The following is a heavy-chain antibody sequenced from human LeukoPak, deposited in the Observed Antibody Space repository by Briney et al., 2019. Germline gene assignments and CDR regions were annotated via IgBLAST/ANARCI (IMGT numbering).Heavy chain of an antibody. Sequence: GGSLRLSCAVSGFTFSNYAMHWVRQPPDKGLEWVAVICYDGTNKYSADSVKGRFTLSRDNSKNTLYLQMNSLRAEDTAVYYCAKDLWASRDGYHKGADAWGQGTLVTVSS. CDR3: AKDLWASRDGYHKGADA. CDR1: GFTFSNYA. D-gene: IGHD5-24*01. V-gene: IGHV3-33*06. J-gene: IGHJ5*02. CDR2: ICYDGTNK.